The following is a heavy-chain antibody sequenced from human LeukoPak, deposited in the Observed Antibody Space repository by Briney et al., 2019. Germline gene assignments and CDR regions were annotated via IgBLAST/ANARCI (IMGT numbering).Heavy chain of an antibody. J-gene: IGHJ6*03. CDR1: EFTSSSYV. D-gene: IGHD4-23*01. V-gene: IGHV3-23*01. Sequence: PGGSLRLSCAVSEFTSSSYVMSWVRQAPGKGLEWVSLISGSGGSKYYADSAKGRFTISRDNSKNILFLQMNSLRAADTAVYYCAKGLDYGGNPYYNYYMDVWGKGTTVIVSS. CDR2: ISGSGGSK. CDR3: AKGLDYGGNPYYNYYMDV.